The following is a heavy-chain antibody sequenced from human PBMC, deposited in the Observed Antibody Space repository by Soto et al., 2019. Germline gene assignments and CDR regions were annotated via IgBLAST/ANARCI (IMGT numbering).Heavy chain of an antibody. V-gene: IGHV4-39*01. Sequence: PSETRSRTWTVAGTSISRSPYCWAWIRQPPGKGLEWVGSLCYSGNYYRPSLKSRVTISVDTSKNQLSLNLTSVTAAHTARSWCSRRAPEGFDPCREGTLVTV. CDR3: SRRAPEGFDP. J-gene: IGHJ5*02. CDR2: LCYSGN. CDR1: GTSISRSPYC.